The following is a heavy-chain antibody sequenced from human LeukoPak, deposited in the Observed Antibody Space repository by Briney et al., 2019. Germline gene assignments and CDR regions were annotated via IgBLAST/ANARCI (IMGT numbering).Heavy chain of an antibody. J-gene: IGHJ6*02. V-gene: IGHV1-69*13. CDR2: IIPIFGTA. Sequence: SVKVSCKASGGTFSSYAISCVRQAPGQGLEWMGGIIPIFGTANYAQKFQGRVTITADESTSTAYMELSSLRSEDTAVYYCARLCIAVASHVEGPYYGMDVWGQGTTVTVSS. CDR3: ARLCIAVASHVEGPYYGMDV. CDR1: GGTFSSYA. D-gene: IGHD6-19*01.